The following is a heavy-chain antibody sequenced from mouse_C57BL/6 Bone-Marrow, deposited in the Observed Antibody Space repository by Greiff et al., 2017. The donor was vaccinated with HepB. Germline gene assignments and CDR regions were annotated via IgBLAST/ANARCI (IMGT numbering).Heavy chain of an antibody. CDR2: IHPNSGST. Sequence: QVQLKQPGAELVKPGASVKLSCKASGYTFTSYWMHWVKQRPGQGLEWIGMIHPNSGSTNYNEKFKSKATLTVDKSSSTAYMQLSSLTSEDSAVYYCDIYYGNYVGFAYWGQGTLVTVSA. D-gene: IGHD2-1*01. J-gene: IGHJ3*01. CDR1: GYTFTSYW. V-gene: IGHV1-64*01. CDR3: DIYYGNYVGFAY.